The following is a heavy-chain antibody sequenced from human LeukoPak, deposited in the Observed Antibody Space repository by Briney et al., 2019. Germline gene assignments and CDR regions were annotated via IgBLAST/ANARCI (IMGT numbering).Heavy chain of an antibody. CDR1: GDSIISIEW. D-gene: IGHD4-17*01. J-gene: IGHJ4*02. Sequence: SETLSLTCGVSGDSIISIEWWSWVRQPPGKGLEWIGEIYHSGNTNYNPSLKSRVTLSVDRSKNQFSLKLNSVTAADTAVYYCVKNGDYFLAHWGQGTPVTVSS. CDR3: VKNGDYFLAH. V-gene: IGHV4-4*02. CDR2: IYHSGNT.